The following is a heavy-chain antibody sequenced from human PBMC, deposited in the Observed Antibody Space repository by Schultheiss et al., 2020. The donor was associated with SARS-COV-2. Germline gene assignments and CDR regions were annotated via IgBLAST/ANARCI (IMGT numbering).Heavy chain of an antibody. CDR2: IYSGGST. Sequence: GGSLRLSCAASGFTVSSNYMSWVHQAPGKGLEWVSVIYSGGSTYYADSVKGRFTISRDNSKNTLYLQMNSLRAEDTAVYYCAGPSGYNYYYYGMDVWGQGTTVTVSS. D-gene: IGHD3-3*01. V-gene: IGHV3-66*01. CDR3: AGPSGYNYYYYGMDV. J-gene: IGHJ6*02. CDR1: GFTVSSNY.